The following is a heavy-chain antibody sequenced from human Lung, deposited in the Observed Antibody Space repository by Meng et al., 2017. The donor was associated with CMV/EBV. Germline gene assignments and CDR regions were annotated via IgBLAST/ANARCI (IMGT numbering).Heavy chain of an antibody. D-gene: IGHD3-10*01. CDR3: AKSAEGGRAGRADY. V-gene: IGHV3-23*01. CDR1: GFTFSSYA. Sequence: GEXXKISCAASGFTFSSYAMSWVRQAPGKGLEWVSAISGSGGSTYYADSVKGRFSISRDNYKNTLYLQMNSLRAEDTAVYYCAKSAEGGRAGRADYWGQGTLVTVSS. J-gene: IGHJ4*02. CDR2: ISGSGGST.